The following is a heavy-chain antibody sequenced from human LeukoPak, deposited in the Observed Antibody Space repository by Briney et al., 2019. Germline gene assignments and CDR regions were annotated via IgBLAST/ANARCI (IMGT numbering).Heavy chain of an antibody. D-gene: IGHD3-9*01. V-gene: IGHV1-69*06. J-gene: IGHJ6*03. CDR1: GGTFSSYA. CDR3: ARIGRDILTGYYYYYMDV. CDR2: IIPIFGTT. Sequence: SVKVSCKASGGTFSSYAISWVRQAPGQGLEWMGGIIPIFGTTNYAQKFQDRVTITADKSTSTAYMELRSLRSDDTAVYYCARIGRDILTGYYYYYMDVWGKGTTVTVSS.